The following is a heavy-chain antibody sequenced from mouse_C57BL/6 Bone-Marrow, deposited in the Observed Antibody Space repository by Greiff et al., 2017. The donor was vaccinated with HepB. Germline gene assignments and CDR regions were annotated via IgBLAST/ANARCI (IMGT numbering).Heavy chain of an antibody. Sequence: EVMLVESGPGLAKPSQTLSLTCSVTGYSIPSDYWNWIRKFPGNKLEYMGYISYSGSTYYNPSRNSRISITPDTSKNQYYLQLKSVTTEDTATYYRARGPLTMDYWGQGTSVTVSS. CDR3: ARGPLTMDY. CDR1: GYSIPSDY. V-gene: IGHV3-8*01. J-gene: IGHJ4*01. CDR2: ISYSGST.